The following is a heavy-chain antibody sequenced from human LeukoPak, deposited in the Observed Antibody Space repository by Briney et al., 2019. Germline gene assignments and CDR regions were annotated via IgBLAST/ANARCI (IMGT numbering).Heavy chain of an antibody. V-gene: IGHV3-11*01. Sequence: GGSLRLSCAASGFTFSDYYMSWIRQAPGKGLEWVPYISSSGSTIYYADSVKGRFTISRDNAKNSLNLQMNSLRAEDTAVYYCARGSVVRGVTDAFDIWGQGTMVTVSS. D-gene: IGHD3-10*01. CDR2: ISSSGSTI. J-gene: IGHJ3*02. CDR1: GFTFSDYY. CDR3: ARGSVVRGVTDAFDI.